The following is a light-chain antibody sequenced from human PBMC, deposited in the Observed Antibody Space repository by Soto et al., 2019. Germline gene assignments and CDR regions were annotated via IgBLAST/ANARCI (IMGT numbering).Light chain of an antibody. CDR2: GAS. CDR3: QQYKNYLT. CDR1: QSISTW. J-gene: IGKJ3*01. Sequence: DIQMTQSPSTLSASVGDRVTITCRASQSISTWLAWYQQKPGKAPKVLIYGASSLESGVPSRFSGSGSGTEFTLTISSLQPDDFATYYCQQYKNYLTFGPGTNVDIK. V-gene: IGKV1-5*01.